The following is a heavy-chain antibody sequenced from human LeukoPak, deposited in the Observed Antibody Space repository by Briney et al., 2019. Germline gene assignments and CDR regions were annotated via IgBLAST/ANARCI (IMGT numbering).Heavy chain of an antibody. CDR3: PRDKLDDCGGDCDQYFQH. D-gene: IGHD2-21*02. Sequence: ASVKVSCKASGYTFADYYLHWVRQAPGQGLEWVGWINPNNGGTQYAQKFQGRVTLTRDTSISTAYMELSRLTSDDTAVYYCPRDKLDDCGGDCDQYFQHWGQGTLVTVSS. V-gene: IGHV1-2*02. CDR1: GYTFADYY. J-gene: IGHJ1*01. CDR2: INPNNGGT.